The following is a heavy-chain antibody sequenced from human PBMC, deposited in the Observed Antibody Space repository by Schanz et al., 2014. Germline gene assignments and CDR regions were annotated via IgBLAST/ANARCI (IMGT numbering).Heavy chain of an antibody. Sequence: VQLLESGGGLVQPGGSLKLSCSASGFTFRNYALSWVRQAPGKGLAWVSAISGSGGSTYYADSVKGRFTISRDNSNHTLYLQMNSLRADDTAIYYCARGNTIFGVVILGWLDPWGQGTLVTVSS. D-gene: IGHD3-3*01. CDR3: ARGNTIFGVVILGWLDP. CDR1: GFTFRNYA. CDR2: ISGSGGST. V-gene: IGHV3-23*01. J-gene: IGHJ5*02.